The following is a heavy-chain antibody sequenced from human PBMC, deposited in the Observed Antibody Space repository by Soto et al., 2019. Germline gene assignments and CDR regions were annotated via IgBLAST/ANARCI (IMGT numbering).Heavy chain of an antibody. CDR2: ISSSSSTI. V-gene: IGHV3-48*01. CDR3: ARAGSGCARGYYYYRMGV. J-gene: IGHJ6*02. CDR1: GFTFSSYS. Sequence: EVQLVESGGGLVQPGGSLRLSCAASGFTFSSYSMNWVRQAPGKGLEWVSYISSSSSTIYYADSVKGRFTISRDNAKNSVYLPMNSLRAEDTAVYYCARAGSGCARGYYYYRMGVWGQGTTVTVAS. D-gene: IGHD5-12*01.